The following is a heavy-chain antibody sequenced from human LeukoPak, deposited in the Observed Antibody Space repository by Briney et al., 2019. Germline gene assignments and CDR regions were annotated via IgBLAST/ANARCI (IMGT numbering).Heavy chain of an antibody. J-gene: IGHJ6*03. Sequence: ASVKVSCKASGYTFTGYYMHWVRQAPGQGLEWMGWINPNSGGTNYAQKFQGRVTMTRDTSISTAYMELSRLRSDDTAVYYCARCPPIAAYMDVRGKGTTVTVSS. D-gene: IGHD6-13*01. V-gene: IGHV1-2*02. CDR2: INPNSGGT. CDR3: ARCPPIAAYMDV. CDR1: GYTFTGYY.